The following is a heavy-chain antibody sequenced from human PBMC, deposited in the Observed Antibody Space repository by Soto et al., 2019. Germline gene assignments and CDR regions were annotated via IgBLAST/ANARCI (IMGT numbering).Heavy chain of an antibody. D-gene: IGHD5-18*01. V-gene: IGHV3-7*01. CDR1: GFTFGSYW. CDR3: SKDLYTALYGMDF. CDR2: IKQDGSEK. J-gene: IGHJ6*02. Sequence: PGGSLRLSCAASGFTFGSYWMSWVRQAPGKGLEWVADIKQDGSEKYYVDSVKGRFTISRDNSKNSLYLQMNSLRAEDTAVYYCSKDLYTALYGMDFWGQGTTVTVSS.